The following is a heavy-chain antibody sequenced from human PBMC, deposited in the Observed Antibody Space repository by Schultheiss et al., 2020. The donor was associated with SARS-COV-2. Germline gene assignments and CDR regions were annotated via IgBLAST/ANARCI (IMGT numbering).Heavy chain of an antibody. Sequence: GGSLRLSCAASGFTFSSYEMNWVRQAPGKGLEWAALISCDGSNKYSADSVKGRFTISRDNSKNTLYLQMNNLRAEDTAVYYCARGSLTDYGDYEGAFDIWGQGTMVTVSS. J-gene: IGHJ3*02. CDR3: ARGSLTDYGDYEGAFDI. V-gene: IGHV3-30-3*01. CDR1: GFTFSSYE. CDR2: ISCDGSNK. D-gene: IGHD4-17*01.